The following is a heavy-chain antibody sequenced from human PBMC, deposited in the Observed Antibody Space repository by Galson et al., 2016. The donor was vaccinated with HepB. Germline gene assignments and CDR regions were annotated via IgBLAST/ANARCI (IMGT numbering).Heavy chain of an antibody. Sequence: SLRLSCAASGFTLDHYAMHWVRQAPGKGLEWVSGISWNSGSIGYADSVKGRFTISRDNAKNSLYLQMNSLRAGDTALYYCAKYSGAFYDASSGYRRNAFDIWGQGTMVTVSS. D-gene: IGHD6-19*01. CDR3: AKYSGAFYDASSGYRRNAFDI. V-gene: IGHV3-9*01. J-gene: IGHJ3*02. CDR2: ISWNSGSI. CDR1: GFTLDHYA.